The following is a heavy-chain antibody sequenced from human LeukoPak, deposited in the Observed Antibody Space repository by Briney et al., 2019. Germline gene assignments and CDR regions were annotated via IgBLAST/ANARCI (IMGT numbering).Heavy chain of an antibody. CDR1: GGSISSGGYY. D-gene: IGHD4-17*01. Sequence: SQTLSLTCTVSGGSISSGGYYWSWIRQHPGKGLEWIGCIYYSGSTYYNPSLKSRVTISVDTSKNQFSLKLSSVTAADTAVYYCATLDGPGRTPYGDYADYWGQGTLVTVSS. V-gene: IGHV4-31*03. CDR3: ATLDGPGRTPYGDYADY. CDR2: IYYSGST. J-gene: IGHJ4*02.